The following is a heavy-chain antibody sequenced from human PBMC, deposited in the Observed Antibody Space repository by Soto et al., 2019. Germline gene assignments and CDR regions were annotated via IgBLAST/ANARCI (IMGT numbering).Heavy chain of an antibody. CDR3: GHLVPRGPHWFDP. Sequence: GGSLRLSCAASGFTFSSYAMHWVRQAPGKGLEWVAVISYDGSNKYYADSVKGRFTISRDNSKNTLYLQMNSLRAEDTAVYYCGHLVPRGPHWFDPWGQGTLVTVSS. CDR1: GFTFSSYA. V-gene: IGHV3-30-3*01. J-gene: IGHJ5*02. CDR2: ISYDGSNK.